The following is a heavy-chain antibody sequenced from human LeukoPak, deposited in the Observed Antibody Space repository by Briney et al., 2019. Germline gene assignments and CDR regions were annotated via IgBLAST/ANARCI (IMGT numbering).Heavy chain of an antibody. D-gene: IGHD4-23*01. CDR1: GGSLSGYY. Sequence: SETLSLTCAVYGGSLSGYYWSWIRQPPGKGLEWIGEINHSGGTNYNPSLKSRVTISVDTSKNQFSLKLSSVTAADTAVYYCARYLDYGGNSRVFQHWGQGTLVTVSS. CDR2: INHSGGT. CDR3: ARYLDYGGNSRVFQH. J-gene: IGHJ1*01. V-gene: IGHV4-34*01.